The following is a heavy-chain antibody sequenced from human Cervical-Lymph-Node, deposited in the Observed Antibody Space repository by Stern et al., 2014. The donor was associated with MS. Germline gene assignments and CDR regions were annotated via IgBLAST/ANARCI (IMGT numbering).Heavy chain of an antibody. CDR2: IIQSGTS. Sequence: QVQLQQWGAGLLKPSETLSLTCAVSGGSFSGYFWSWIRQPPGTGLEWVGEIIQSGTSTYNPSLKSRGTISLDTSKNPFSLKVRSVTAADTAMYYCARGNWFDPWGQGTLVTVSS. J-gene: IGHJ5*02. CDR1: GGSFSGYF. V-gene: IGHV4-34*01. CDR3: ARGNWFDP.